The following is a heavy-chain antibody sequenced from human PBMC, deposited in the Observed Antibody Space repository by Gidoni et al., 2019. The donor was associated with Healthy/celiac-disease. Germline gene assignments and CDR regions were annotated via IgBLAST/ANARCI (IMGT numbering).Heavy chain of an antibody. J-gene: IGHJ3*02. V-gene: IGHV3-74*01. CDR1: GFTFSSYW. Sequence: EVQLVESGGGLVQPGGSLRLSCAASGFTFSSYWMHWVRQAPGKGLVWVSRIKSDGSSTSYADSVKGRFTISRDNAKNTLYLQMNSLRAEDTAVYYCARVPTPHSYDYVWGSYRQPIDDAFDIWGQGTMVTVSS. CDR3: ARVPTPHSYDYVWGSYRQPIDDAFDI. CDR2: IKSDGSST. D-gene: IGHD3-16*02.